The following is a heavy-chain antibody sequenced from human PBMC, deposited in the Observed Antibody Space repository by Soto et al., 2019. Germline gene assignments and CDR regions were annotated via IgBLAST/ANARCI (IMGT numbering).Heavy chain of an antibody. V-gene: IGHV4-30-4*01. Sequence: SETLSLTCTVSGGSISSGDYYWILIRQPPGKGLEWIGYIYYSGSTYYNPSLKSRVTISVDTSKNQFSLKLSSVTAADTAVYYCARATSGSDYSGQGTLVTVSS. CDR3: ARATSGSDY. CDR1: GGSISSGDYY. CDR2: IYYSGST. J-gene: IGHJ4*02. D-gene: IGHD3-22*01.